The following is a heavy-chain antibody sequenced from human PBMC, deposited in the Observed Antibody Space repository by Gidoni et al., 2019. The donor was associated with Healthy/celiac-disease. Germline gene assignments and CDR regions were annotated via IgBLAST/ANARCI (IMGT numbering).Heavy chain of an antibody. CDR2: ISGSGGST. D-gene: IGHD2-2*01. CDR1: GFTFSSYA. Sequence: VQLLESGGSLVQPGGSLRLSCAASGFTFSSYAMSWVRQAPGKGLEWVSAISGSGGSTYYADSVKGRFTISRDNSKNTLYLQMNSLRAEDTAVYYCAKATSSFYYYGMDVWGQGTTVTVSS. V-gene: IGHV3-23*01. J-gene: IGHJ6*02. CDR3: AKATSSFYYYGMDV.